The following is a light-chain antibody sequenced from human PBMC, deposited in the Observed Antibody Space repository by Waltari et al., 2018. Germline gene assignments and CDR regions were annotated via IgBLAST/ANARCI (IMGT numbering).Light chain of an antibody. V-gene: IGLV2-8*01. CDR2: AVP. CDR3: SLSGGIYNFVV. Sequence: QSALTQPPSASGSPGQSVTISCTGTGRDLGFNSVSCYQQPPGRAPHILIYAVPKRPSGVPDRFSGSRSGTTASLTVSGLQVEDEAHYYCSLSGGIYNFVVFGGGTKLTVL. J-gene: IGLJ2*01. CDR1: GRDLGFNS.